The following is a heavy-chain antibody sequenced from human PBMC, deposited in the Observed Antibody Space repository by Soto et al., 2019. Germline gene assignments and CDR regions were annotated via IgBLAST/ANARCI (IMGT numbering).Heavy chain of an antibody. Sequence: GGSLRLSCAASGFTFSNYWMHWVRQAPGKGLGWVSRINSDESSTSYADSVKGRFTISRDNAKNTLYLQMDSLRAEDTAVYYGASGLVALPSAVIDYWAQG. CDR3: ASGLVALPSAVIDY. D-gene: IGHD2-2*01. J-gene: IGHJ4*02. CDR2: INSDESST. CDR1: GFTFSNYW. V-gene: IGHV3-74*01.